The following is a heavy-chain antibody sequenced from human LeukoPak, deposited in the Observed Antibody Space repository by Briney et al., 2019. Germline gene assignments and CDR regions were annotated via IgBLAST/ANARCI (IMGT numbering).Heavy chain of an antibody. CDR2: IHYSGST. CDR1: GGSISSYS. Sequence: SSETLSLTCTVSGGSISSYSWSWMRQPPGKGLEWIGYIHYSGSTNYNPSLKSRVTISVDTAKNQFSLKLSSVTAADTAVYYCARAFLVGYSPEQYFFDYWGQGTLVTVSS. CDR3: ARAFLVGYSPEQYFFDY. J-gene: IGHJ4*02. D-gene: IGHD2-15*01. V-gene: IGHV4-59*12.